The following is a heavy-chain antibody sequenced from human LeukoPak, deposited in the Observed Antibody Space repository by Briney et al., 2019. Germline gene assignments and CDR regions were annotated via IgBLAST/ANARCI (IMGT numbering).Heavy chain of an antibody. D-gene: IGHD3-16*02. V-gene: IGHV4-59*01. Sequence: SETLSLTCTVSGGSISSYYWSWIRQPPGKGLEWIGYIYYSGSTNYNPSLKSRVTISVDTSKNQFSLKLSSVTAADTAVYHCAGGYRAYAFDIWGQGTMVTVSS. CDR3: AGGYRAYAFDI. CDR2: IYYSGST. J-gene: IGHJ3*02. CDR1: GGSISSYY.